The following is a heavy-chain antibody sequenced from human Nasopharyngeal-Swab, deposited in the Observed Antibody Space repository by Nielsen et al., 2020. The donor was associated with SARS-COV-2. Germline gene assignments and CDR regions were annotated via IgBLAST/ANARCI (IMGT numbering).Heavy chain of an antibody. CDR3: ATGSGSYLDNWFDP. CDR2: FDPEDGET. CDR1: GYTLTELS. Sequence: ASVKVSCKVSGYTLTELSMHWVRQAPGKGLEWMGGFDPEDGETIYAQKFQGRVTMTEDTSTDTAYMELSSLRSEDTAVYYCATGSGSYLDNWFDPWGQGTLVTVSS. V-gene: IGHV1-24*01. D-gene: IGHD1-26*01. J-gene: IGHJ5*02.